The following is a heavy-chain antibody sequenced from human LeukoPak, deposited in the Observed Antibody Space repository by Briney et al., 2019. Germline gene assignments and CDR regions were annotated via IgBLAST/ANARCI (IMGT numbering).Heavy chain of an antibody. Sequence: ASVKVSCKASGGTFSSYAISWVRQAPGQGLEWMGRIIPILGIANYAQKFQGRVTITADKSTSTAYMELSSLRSEDTAVYYCAREHTAMAGVFDYWGQGTLVTVSS. CDR2: IIPILGIA. V-gene: IGHV1-69*04. J-gene: IGHJ4*02. CDR3: AREHTAMAGVFDY. D-gene: IGHD5-18*01. CDR1: GGTFSSYA.